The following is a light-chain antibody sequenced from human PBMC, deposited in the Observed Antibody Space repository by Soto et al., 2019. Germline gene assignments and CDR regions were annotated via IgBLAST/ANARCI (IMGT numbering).Light chain of an antibody. J-gene: IGLJ1*01. Sequence: QSVLTQPPSVSAAPGQKVPISCSGSSSNIGNNYVSWYQQLPGTAPKLLIYENNKRPSGIPDRFSGSKSGTSATLGITGLQTGDEADYYCGTWDSSLSAGRVFGTGTKLTVL. V-gene: IGLV1-51*02. CDR2: ENN. CDR1: SSNIGNNY. CDR3: GTWDSSLSAGRV.